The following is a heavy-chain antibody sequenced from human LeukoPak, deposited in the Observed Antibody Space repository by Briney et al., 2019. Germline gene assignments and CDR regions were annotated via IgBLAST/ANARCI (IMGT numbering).Heavy chain of an antibody. J-gene: IGHJ4*02. CDR1: GYTFTGYY. Sequence: GASVKVSCKASGYTFTGYYMHWVRQAPGQGLEWMGWINPNSGGTNYAQKFQGWVTMTRDTSISTAYMELSRLRSDDTAAYYCARAGTVEMTPLDYWGQGTLVTVSS. V-gene: IGHV1-2*04. D-gene: IGHD5-24*01. CDR2: INPNSGGT. CDR3: ARAGTVEMTPLDY.